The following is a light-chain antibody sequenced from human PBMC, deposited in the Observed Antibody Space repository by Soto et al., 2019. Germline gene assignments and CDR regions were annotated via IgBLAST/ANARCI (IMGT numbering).Light chain of an antibody. CDR2: KTS. J-gene: IGKJ2*01. Sequence: DIQMTQSPSTLSASVGDRVSITCRASQSLNSWLAWYQQKPGKAPKLLIYKTSTFESRVPSRFSGSGSGTEFTLTISTLQADDFATQYSHQYKTYTFGQGTKLESK. CDR3: HQYKTYT. V-gene: IGKV1-5*03. CDR1: QSLNSW.